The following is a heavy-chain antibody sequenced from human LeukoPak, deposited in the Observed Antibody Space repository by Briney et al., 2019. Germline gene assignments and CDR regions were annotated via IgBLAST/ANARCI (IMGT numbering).Heavy chain of an antibody. CDR2: ISAYNGNT. CDR1: GYTFTSYG. CDR3: AREYDYVWGSYRSPFDY. Sequence: ASVKVSCKASGYTFTSYGISWVRQAPGQGLEWMGWISAYNGNTNYAQKLQGRVTMTTDTSTSTAYMELRSLRPDDTAVYYCAREYDYVWGSYRSPFDYWGQGTLVTVSS. D-gene: IGHD3-16*02. J-gene: IGHJ4*02. V-gene: IGHV1-18*01.